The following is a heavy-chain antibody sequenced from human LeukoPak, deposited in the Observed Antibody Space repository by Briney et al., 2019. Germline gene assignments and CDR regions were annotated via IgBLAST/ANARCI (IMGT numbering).Heavy chain of an antibody. J-gene: IGHJ5*02. CDR1: GFTFSSYA. D-gene: IGHD6-6*01. V-gene: IGHV3-30*02. CDR3: AKIWGAARTA. CDR2: IRYDGSNK. Sequence: GGSLRLSCAASGFTFSSYAMHWVRQAPGKGLEWVAFIRYDGSNKYYADSVKGRFTISRDNSKNTLYLQMNSLRAEDTAVYYCAKIWGAARTAWGQGTLVTVSS.